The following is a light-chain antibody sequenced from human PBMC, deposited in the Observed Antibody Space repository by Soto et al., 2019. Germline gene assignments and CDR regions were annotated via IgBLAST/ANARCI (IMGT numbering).Light chain of an antibody. J-gene: IGKJ5*01. CDR2: LGS. CDR1: QSLLHSNGSNY. V-gene: IGKV2-28*01. CDR3: MGDT. Sequence: DIVMTQSPLSLPVTPGEPASISCRSSQSLLHSNGSNYLDWYLRKPGQSPQLLIYLGSNRASGVPDRFSGSGSGTDFTLKISRVEAEDVGVYYCMGDTFGQGTRLEIK.